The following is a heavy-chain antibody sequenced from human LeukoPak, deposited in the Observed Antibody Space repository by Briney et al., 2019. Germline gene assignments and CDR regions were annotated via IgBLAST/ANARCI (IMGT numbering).Heavy chain of an antibody. CDR2: IKQDGSEK. D-gene: IGHD2-2*01. CDR3: ARRYCSSTSCPADY. CDR1: GFTFSSYW. Sequence: PGGSLRLSCAASGFTFSSYWMSWVRQAPGKGLEWVANIKQDGSEKYYVDSVKGRFTISRDNATNSLYLQMNSLRAEDTAVYYCARRYCSSTSCPADYWGQGTLVTVSS. J-gene: IGHJ4*02. V-gene: IGHV3-7*01.